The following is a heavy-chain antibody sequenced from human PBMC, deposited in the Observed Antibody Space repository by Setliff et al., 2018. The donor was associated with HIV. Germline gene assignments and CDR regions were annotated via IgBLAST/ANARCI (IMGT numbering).Heavy chain of an antibody. Sequence: SETLSLTCTLSGGSISSSSYYWGWIRQPPGKGLEWIGSFYYSGNTYYNPSLKSRVTISVDASRNQFSLNLSSVTAADTAVYYCARKPDSIPYDCWGQGTRVTVSS. CDR3: ARKPDSIPYDC. D-gene: IGHD4-4*01. CDR1: GGSISSSSYY. V-gene: IGHV4-39*07. J-gene: IGHJ4*02. CDR2: FYYSGNT.